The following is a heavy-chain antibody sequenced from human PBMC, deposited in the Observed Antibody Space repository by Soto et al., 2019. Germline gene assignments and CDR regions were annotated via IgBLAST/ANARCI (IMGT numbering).Heavy chain of an antibody. Sequence: QVQLRESGPGLVKPSETLSLTCTVSSGSIGTYFWSWIRQPPGKGLEWIGYIYYSGTTHYNPSLKSRVTIFLDTSKNQFSLRLSSVTAADTAVYYCARGRGGTYDAFDIWGQGTLVTVSS. J-gene: IGHJ3*02. CDR1: SGSIGTYF. V-gene: IGHV4-59*01. D-gene: IGHD1-26*01. CDR2: IYYSGTT. CDR3: ARGRGGTYDAFDI.